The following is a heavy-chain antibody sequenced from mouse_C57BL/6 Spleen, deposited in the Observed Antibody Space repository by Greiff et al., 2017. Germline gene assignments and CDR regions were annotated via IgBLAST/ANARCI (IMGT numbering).Heavy chain of an antibody. Sequence: EVQLQQSGPELVKPGASVKIPCKASGYTFTDYNMDWVKQSHGKSLEWIGDINPNNGGTIYNQKFKGKATLTVDKSSSTAYMEPRSLTSEDTAFYYCAREKNCLVYFDYWGQGTTLTVSS. V-gene: IGHV1-18*01. D-gene: IGHD4-1*01. CDR3: AREKNCLVYFDY. CDR2: INPNNGGT. CDR1: GYTFTDYN. J-gene: IGHJ2*01.